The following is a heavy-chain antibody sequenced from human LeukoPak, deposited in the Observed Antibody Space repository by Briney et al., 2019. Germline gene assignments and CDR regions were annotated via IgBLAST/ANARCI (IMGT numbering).Heavy chain of an antibody. J-gene: IGHJ4*02. CDR1: GFTFNDYA. CDR2: LSWHSGSI. V-gene: IGHV3-9*01. D-gene: IGHD1-26*01. Sequence: GRSLRLSCVASGFTFNDYAMHGVRQAPGKGVEWVSGLSWHSGSIVYADSVKGRFIISRENAKNSLYLEMNSLRPEDSALYYCAKETKVGENLYYFDYWGRGTLVTVSS. CDR3: AKETKVGENLYYFDY.